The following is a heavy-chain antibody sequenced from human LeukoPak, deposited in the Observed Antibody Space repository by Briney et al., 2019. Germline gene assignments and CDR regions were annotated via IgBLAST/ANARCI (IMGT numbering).Heavy chain of an antibody. D-gene: IGHD2-2*01. Sequence: ASVTVSCKSSGYTFTGYHMHWVRQAPGQGLEWMGRINPNSGDTNYAQKFQGRVTMTRDTSISTAYVELSSLRSEDTAVYYCARTYEYCGSTSCPFQGMDVWGQGTTVTVSS. V-gene: IGHV1-2*06. CDR2: INPNSGDT. CDR3: ARTYEYCGSTSCPFQGMDV. CDR1: GYTFTGYH. J-gene: IGHJ6*02.